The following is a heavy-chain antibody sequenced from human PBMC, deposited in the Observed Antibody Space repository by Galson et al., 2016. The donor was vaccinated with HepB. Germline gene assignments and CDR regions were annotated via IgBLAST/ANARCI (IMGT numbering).Heavy chain of an antibody. D-gene: IGHD6-19*01. Sequence: SLRLSCAVSGFTVSTYYMGWVRQAPGKGLEWVAGINGNSGTVFYADSVKGRFTISRDNNRNSIYLQMDNLSVEDTAFYFCARDPYQWLSKYYFDYWGQGALVTVSS. V-gene: IGHV3-9*01. CDR2: INGNSGTV. CDR1: GFTVSTYY. J-gene: IGHJ4*02. CDR3: ARDPYQWLSKYYFDY.